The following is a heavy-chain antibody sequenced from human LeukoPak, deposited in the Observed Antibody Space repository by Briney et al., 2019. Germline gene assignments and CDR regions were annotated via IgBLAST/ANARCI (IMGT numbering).Heavy chain of an antibody. V-gene: IGHV1-18*01. CDR1: GYTFTSYG. Sequence: ASVKVSCKASGYTFTSYGISWVRQAPGQGLEWMGWISAYNGNTNYAQKLQGRVTMTTDTSTSTAYMELRSLRSDDTAVYYCARDQGYCSSTSCPNHFDYWGQGTLVTVSS. D-gene: IGHD2-2*01. J-gene: IGHJ4*02. CDR2: ISAYNGNT. CDR3: ARDQGYCSSTSCPNHFDY.